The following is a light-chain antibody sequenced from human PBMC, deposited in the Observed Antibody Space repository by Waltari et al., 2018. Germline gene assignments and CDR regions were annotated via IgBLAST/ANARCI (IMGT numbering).Light chain of an antibody. CDR1: QSVSRSY. J-gene: IGKJ1*01. V-gene: IGKV3-20*01. Sequence: EIVLTQSPGTLSLSPGERATLFCRASQSVSRSYLAWYQQKPGQAPRLLIYGASSRATGIPDRFSGSGSGTAFNLTISRLEPEYFAVYYCQHYGNSRTFGQGTKVEIK. CDR2: GAS. CDR3: QHYGNSRT.